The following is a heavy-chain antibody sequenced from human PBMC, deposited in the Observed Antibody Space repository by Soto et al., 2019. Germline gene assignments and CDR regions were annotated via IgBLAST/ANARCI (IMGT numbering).Heavy chain of an antibody. CDR2: ISGSGGST. D-gene: IGHD6-19*01. V-gene: IGHV3-23*01. CDR3: AKDPSWEVGGTFHY. Sequence: PGGSLRLSCAASGFPFSSYAMSWVRQAPGKGLEWVSAISGSGGSTYYADSVKGRFTISRDNPKNTLYLQMNSLRAEDTAVYYCAKDPSWEVGGTFHYWGQGTLVTVYS. J-gene: IGHJ4*02. CDR1: GFPFSSYA.